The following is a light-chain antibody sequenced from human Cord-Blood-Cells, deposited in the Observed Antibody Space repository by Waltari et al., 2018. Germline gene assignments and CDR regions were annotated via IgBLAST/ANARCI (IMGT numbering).Light chain of an antibody. CDR2: DAT. J-gene: IGKJ3*01. CDR1: QSVSNY. CDR3: QQRSNWPPVFT. V-gene: IGKV3-11*01. Sequence: DIVLTQSPATLSLSPGERATLSCRASQSVSNYLAWYQQKPGQAPRLLIDDATNRATGIPARFSGSGSGKDFTLTISSLELEDFAVYYCQQRSNWPPVFTFGPGTKVDIK.